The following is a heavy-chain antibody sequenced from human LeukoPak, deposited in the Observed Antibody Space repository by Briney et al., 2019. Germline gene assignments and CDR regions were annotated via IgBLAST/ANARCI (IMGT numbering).Heavy chain of an antibody. J-gene: IGHJ4*02. CDR2: ISGGGDIT. CDR1: GFNFANHA. CDR3: VREDTPATANY. V-gene: IGHV3-23*01. D-gene: IGHD2-21*02. Sequence: PPGGSLRLSCAASGFNFANHAMSWVRQTPGKGLEWVSAISGGGDITYYADSVTGRFTISRDNSKDTLFLQMHSLRPGDTAVYYCVREDTPATANYWGQGTLVTISS.